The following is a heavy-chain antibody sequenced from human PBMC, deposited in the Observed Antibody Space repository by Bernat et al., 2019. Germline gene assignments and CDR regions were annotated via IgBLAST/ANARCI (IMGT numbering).Heavy chain of an antibody. Sequence: EVQLVESGGGLVQPGGSLRLSCSASGFTFSSYAMHWVRQAPGKGLEYVSAISSNGGSTYYADSVKGRFTISRDNSKNALYLQMSSLRAEDTAVYYCVKDSGIAAAYFGYWGQGTLVTVSS. D-gene: IGHD6-13*01. CDR3: VKDSGIAAAYFGY. V-gene: IGHV3-64D*06. CDR1: GFTFSSYA. J-gene: IGHJ4*02. CDR2: ISSNGGST.